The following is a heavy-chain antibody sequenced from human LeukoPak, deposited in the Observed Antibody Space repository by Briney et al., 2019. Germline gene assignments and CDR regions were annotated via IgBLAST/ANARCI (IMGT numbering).Heavy chain of an antibody. Sequence: GASVKVSFKASGYTFSHYAMNWVRQAPGQGPQWMGWINTDTGNPTYAHDFIGRYVFSLDSSVSTAYLEISSLKSEDTAVYYCARDSRGAGTGLDRWGQGTLVTVSS. CDR3: ARDSRGAGTGLDR. D-gene: IGHD3-9*01. CDR1: GYTFSHYA. V-gene: IGHV7-4-1*02. CDR2: INTDTGNP. J-gene: IGHJ4*02.